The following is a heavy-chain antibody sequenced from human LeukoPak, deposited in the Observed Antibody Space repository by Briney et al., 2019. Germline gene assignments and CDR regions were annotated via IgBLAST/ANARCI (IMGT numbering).Heavy chain of an antibody. V-gene: IGHV4-34*01. CDR2: INHSGST. CDR1: GGPFSGYY. D-gene: IGHD3-10*01. J-gene: IGHJ5*02. CDR3: ARGLGGYGSGPWFDP. Sequence: SETLSLTCAVYGGPFSGYYWSWIRQPPGKGLEWIGEINHSGSTNYNPSLKSRVTISVDTSKNQFSLKLSSVTAADTAVYYCARGLGGYGSGPWFDPWGQGTLVTVSS.